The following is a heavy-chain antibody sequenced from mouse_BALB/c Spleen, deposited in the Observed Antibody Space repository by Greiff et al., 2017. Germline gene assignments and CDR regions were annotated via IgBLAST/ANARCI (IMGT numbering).Heavy chain of an antibody. Sequence: EVQLQQSGAELVKPGASVKLSCTASGFNIKDTYMHWVKQRPEQGLEWIGRIDPANGNTKYDPKFQGKATITADTSSNTAYLQLSSLTSEDTAVYYCARAYYGSPIFDYWGQGTTLTVSS. CDR3: ARAYYGSPIFDY. J-gene: IGHJ2*01. CDR2: IDPANGNT. V-gene: IGHV14-3*02. D-gene: IGHD1-1*01. CDR1: GFNIKDTY.